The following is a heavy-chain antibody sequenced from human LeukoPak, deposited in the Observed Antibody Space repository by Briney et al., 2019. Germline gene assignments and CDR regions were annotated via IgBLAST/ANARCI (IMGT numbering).Heavy chain of an antibody. CDR3: ASQAVGDSNDNDY. D-gene: IGHD1-26*01. Sequence: SETLSLTCTVSSGSIRSSSYYWGWIRQPPGKGLEWIGSIYYSGSTYYNPSLKSRVTISIDTSKKQFALKLSSVTAADTAVYYCASQAVGDSNDNDYWGQGTLVTVSS. CDR1: SGSIRSSSYY. J-gene: IGHJ4*02. CDR2: IYYSGST. V-gene: IGHV4-39*01.